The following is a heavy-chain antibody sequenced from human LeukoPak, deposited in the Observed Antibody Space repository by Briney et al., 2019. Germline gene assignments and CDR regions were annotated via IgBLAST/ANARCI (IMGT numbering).Heavy chain of an antibody. CDR2: INPSGGST. V-gene: IGHV1-46*01. J-gene: IGHJ2*01. CDR3: ASIVFGGGSDWYFDL. Sequence: ASVKVSCKASGYTFTSYYMHWVRQAPGQGLEWMGIINPSGGSTSYAQKFQGRVTMTRDTSTSTVYMELSSLRSEDTAVYYCASIVFGGGSDWYFDLWGRGTLVTVSS. D-gene: IGHD3-16*01. CDR1: GYTFTSYY.